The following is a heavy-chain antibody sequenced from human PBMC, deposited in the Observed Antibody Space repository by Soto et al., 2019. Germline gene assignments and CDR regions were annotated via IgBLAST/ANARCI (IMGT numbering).Heavy chain of an antibody. J-gene: IGHJ6*02. CDR1: FSSYD. CDR2: MNPNSGET. CDR3: ARGPGSSDWRVSYYDRDV. Sequence: QVQLVQSGAEVKKPGTSVKVACTFSSYDINWVRQAAGQGPEWMAWMNPNSGETRYAQKLQGRVTMTRDTSKFTAYMELSNLRSEDTAVYYCARGPGSSDWRVSYYDRDVWDQGTTVTVSS. V-gene: IGHV1-8*01. D-gene: IGHD6-19*01.